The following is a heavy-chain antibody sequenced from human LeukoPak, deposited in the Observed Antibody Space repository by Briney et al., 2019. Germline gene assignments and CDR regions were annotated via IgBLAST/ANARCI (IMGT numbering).Heavy chain of an antibody. CDR2: INPNSGGT. CDR1: GYTFTGYY. Sequence: ASVKVSCKASGYTFTGYYMHWVRQAPGQGLEWMGWINPNSGGTNYAQKFQGRVTMTRDTSISTAYMELSRLRSDDTAVYYCARVSTIFGVVIHDAFDIWGQGTMVTVSS. J-gene: IGHJ3*02. V-gene: IGHV1-2*02. CDR3: ARVSTIFGVVIHDAFDI. D-gene: IGHD3-3*01.